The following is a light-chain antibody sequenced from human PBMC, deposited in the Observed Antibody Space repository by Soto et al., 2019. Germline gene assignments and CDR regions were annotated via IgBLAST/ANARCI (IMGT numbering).Light chain of an antibody. Sequence: EMVLTQSPGTLSLSQGERATLSCRASQSVGRSYLAWYQQKPGQAPRLLISSVSKRATGIPDRFSGGGSGTDFTLTISRVEPEDFALYICQQYDGSPITFGQGTRLEIK. CDR1: QSVGRSY. V-gene: IGKV3-20*01. J-gene: IGKJ5*01. CDR2: SVS. CDR3: QQYDGSPIT.